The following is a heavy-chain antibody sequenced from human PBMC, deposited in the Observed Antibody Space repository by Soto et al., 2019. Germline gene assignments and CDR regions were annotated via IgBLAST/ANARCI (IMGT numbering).Heavy chain of an antibody. D-gene: IGHD3-22*01. CDR2: IYYSGST. V-gene: IGHV4-39*01. CDR1: GGSISSSSYY. CDR3: ARQKYDDSSGLSYFDY. J-gene: IGHJ4*02. Sequence: QLQLQESGPGLVKPSETLSLTCTVSGGSISSSSYYWGWIRQPPGKGLEWIGSIYYSGSTYYNPSLKSRVTISVDTSKNQFSLKLSSVTAADTAVYYCARQKYDDSSGLSYFDYWGQGTLVTVSS.